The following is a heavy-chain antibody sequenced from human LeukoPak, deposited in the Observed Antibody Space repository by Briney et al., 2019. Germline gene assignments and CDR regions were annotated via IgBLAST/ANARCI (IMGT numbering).Heavy chain of an antibody. CDR2: IYYSGST. Sequence: SETLSLTCTVSGGSISSGGYDWSWLRQQRGKGREWIVYIYYSGSTYYNPSLKSRVTISVDTSKNQFSLKLSSVTAADTAVYYCAGGTKRSSSSWYPSTYFDYWGQGTLVTVSS. J-gene: IGHJ4*02. V-gene: IGHV4-31*03. CDR1: GGSISSGGYD. D-gene: IGHD6-13*01. CDR3: AGGTKRSSSSWYPSTYFDY.